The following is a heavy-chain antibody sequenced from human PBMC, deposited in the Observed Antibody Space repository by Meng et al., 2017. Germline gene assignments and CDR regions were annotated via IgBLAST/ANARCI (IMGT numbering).Heavy chain of an antibody. J-gene: IGHJ4*02. CDR2: MNPNSGNT. Sequence: QGQRVAAGAEVKKPGASVKGSGKGSGNTFTSYDFNWVRQATGQGLEWMGWMNPNSGNTGYAQKFQGRVTMTRNTSISTAYMELSSLRSEDTAVYYCARGPNRWTGFDYWGQGTLVTVSS. V-gene: IGHV1-8*01. CDR3: ARGPNRWTGFDY. D-gene: IGHD3/OR15-3a*01. CDR1: GNTFTSYD.